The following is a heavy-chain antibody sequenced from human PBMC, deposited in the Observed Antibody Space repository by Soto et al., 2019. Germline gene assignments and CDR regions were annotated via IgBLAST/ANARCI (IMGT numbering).Heavy chain of an antibody. D-gene: IGHD3-10*01. CDR3: AKHGESGENYYGMDV. V-gene: IGHV3-30*18. Sequence: QVQLVESGGGVVQPGRSLRLSCAASGFTFSSYGMHWVRQAPGKGLEWVAVISYDGSNKYYADSVKGRFTISRDNSKNTLYLQMNSLRAEDTAVYYCAKHGESGENYYGMDVWGQGTTVTVSS. CDR1: GFTFSSYG. J-gene: IGHJ6*02. CDR2: ISYDGSNK.